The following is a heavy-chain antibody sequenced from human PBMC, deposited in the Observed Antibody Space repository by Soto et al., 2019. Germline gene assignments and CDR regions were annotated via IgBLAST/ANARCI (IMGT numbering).Heavy chain of an antibody. CDR2: INAGNGNT. J-gene: IGHJ3*02. CDR3: ARGGGGDAFDI. CDR1: GYTFTSYA. Sequence: QVQLVQSGAEVKKPGASVKVSCKASGYTFTSYAMHWVRQAPGQRLEWMGWINAGNGNTRYSQKVQGRVTITRDTSASTAYMELSSLRSEDTAVYSCARGGGGDAFDIWGQGTLVTVSS. D-gene: IGHD2-21*01. V-gene: IGHV1-3*01.